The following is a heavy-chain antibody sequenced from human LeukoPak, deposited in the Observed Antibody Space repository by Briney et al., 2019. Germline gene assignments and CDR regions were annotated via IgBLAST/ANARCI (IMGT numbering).Heavy chain of an antibody. CDR3: ARVFNGSGRLVDY. D-gene: IGHD3-10*01. V-gene: IGHV3-21*01. Sequence: GSLRLSCAASGFTFSSYSMNWVRQAPGKGLEWVSSISSSSSYIYYADSVKGRFTISRDNAKNSLYLQMNSLRAEDTAVYYCARVFNGSGRLVDYWGQGTLVTVSS. J-gene: IGHJ4*02. CDR1: GFTFSSYS. CDR2: ISSSSSYI.